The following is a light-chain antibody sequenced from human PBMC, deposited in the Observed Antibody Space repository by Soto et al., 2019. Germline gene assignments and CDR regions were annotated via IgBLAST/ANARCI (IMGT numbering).Light chain of an antibody. CDR2: GAS. CDR3: QQYGRSPFT. CDR1: QSVSSN. Sequence: EIVMTQSPATLSVSPGGRATLSCRASQSVSSNLAWYQQKPGQAPRLLIYGASTRATGFPARFSGSGSGTEFTLTISSLQSEDFAVYYCQQYGRSPFTFGPGTKVDIK. V-gene: IGKV3-15*01. J-gene: IGKJ3*01.